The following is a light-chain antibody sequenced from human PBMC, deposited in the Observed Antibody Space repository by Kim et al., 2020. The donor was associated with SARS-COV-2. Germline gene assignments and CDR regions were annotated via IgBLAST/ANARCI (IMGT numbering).Light chain of an antibody. CDR1: SSDVVNYNY. CDR3: SSYTTSSTYV. V-gene: IGLV2-14*01. J-gene: IGLJ1*01. Sequence: QSALTQPASVSGSPGQSITISCTGTSSDVVNYNYVSWFQQHPGKAPKLMIYDVNKRPSGVSNRFSGSKSGNTASLTISGLQAEEEADYYCSSYTTSSTYVFGAGTKVTVL. CDR2: DVN.